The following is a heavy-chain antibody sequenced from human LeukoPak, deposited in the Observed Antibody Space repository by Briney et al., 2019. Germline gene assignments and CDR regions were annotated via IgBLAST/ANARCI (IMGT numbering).Heavy chain of an antibody. CDR2: INHSGST. CDR1: GGSFSGYY. J-gene: IGHJ4*02. CDR3: ARDSVAGAIFDY. Sequence: SGTLSLTCAVYGGSFSGYYWTWIRQPPGKGLEWIGEINHSGSTNYNPSLKSRVTISVDTSKNQFSLKLSSVTAADTAVYYCARDSVAGAIFDYWGQGTLVTVSS. D-gene: IGHD6-19*01. V-gene: IGHV4-34*01.